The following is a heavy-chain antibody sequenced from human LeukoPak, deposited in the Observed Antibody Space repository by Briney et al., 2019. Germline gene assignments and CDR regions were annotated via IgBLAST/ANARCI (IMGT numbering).Heavy chain of an antibody. Sequence: ASETLSLTCEVYGGSFNGYYWSWIRQPPGKGLEWIGEINHSGSTNYNPSLKSRVTISVDTSKNQFSLKLSSVTAADTAVYYCARAGYCTNGVCRKYYFDYWGQGTLVTVSS. CDR3: ARAGYCTNGVCRKYYFDY. D-gene: IGHD2-8*01. CDR2: INHSGST. V-gene: IGHV4-34*01. CDR1: GGSFNGYY. J-gene: IGHJ4*02.